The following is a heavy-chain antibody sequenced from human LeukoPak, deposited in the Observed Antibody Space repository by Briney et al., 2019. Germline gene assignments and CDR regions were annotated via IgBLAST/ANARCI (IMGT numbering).Heavy chain of an antibody. CDR2: IYTSGST. J-gene: IGHJ5*02. CDR3: ARGKIEGSGSSPGPTGNWFDP. Sequence: SQTLSLTCTVSGGSISSGSYYWSWIRQPAGKGLEWIGRIYTSGSTNYNPSLKSRVTISVDRSKNQFSLKLSSVTAADTAVYYCARGKIEGSGSSPGPTGNWFDPWGQGTLVTVSS. V-gene: IGHV4-61*02. CDR1: GGSISSGSYY. D-gene: IGHD3-10*01.